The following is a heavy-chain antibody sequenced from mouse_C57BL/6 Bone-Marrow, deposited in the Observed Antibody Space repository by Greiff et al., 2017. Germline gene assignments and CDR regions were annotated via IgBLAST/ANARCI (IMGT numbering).Heavy chain of an antibody. J-gene: IGHJ2*01. Sequence: EVQGVESVAELVRPGASVKLSCTASGFNIKNTYMHWVKQRPEQGLEWIGRIDPANGNTKYAPKFQGKATITADTSSNTAYLQLSSLTSEDTAIXYCARYYYGSSQYYFDYWGQGTTLTGSS. CDR1: GFNIKNTY. CDR3: ARYYYGSSQYYFDY. CDR2: IDPANGNT. V-gene: IGHV14-3*01. D-gene: IGHD1-1*01.